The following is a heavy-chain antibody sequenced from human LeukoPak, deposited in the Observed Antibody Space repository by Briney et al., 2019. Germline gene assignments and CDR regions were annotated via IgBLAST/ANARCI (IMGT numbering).Heavy chain of an antibody. Sequence: SETLSLTCTVSGGSISSYYWSWIRQPPGKGLEWIGYIYYSGSTNYNPSLKSRVTISVDTSKNQFSLKLSSVTAADTAVYHCARRSHCTGDSCYPVWGQGTTVTVSS. D-gene: IGHD2-15*01. CDR2: IYYSGST. J-gene: IGHJ6*02. CDR1: GGSISSYY. CDR3: ARRSHCTGDSCYPV. V-gene: IGHV4-59*08.